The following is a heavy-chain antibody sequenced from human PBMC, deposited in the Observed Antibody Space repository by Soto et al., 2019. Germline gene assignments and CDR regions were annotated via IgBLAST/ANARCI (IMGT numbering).Heavy chain of an antibody. J-gene: IGHJ4*02. Sequence: EVQLVESGGGLVQPGGSLRLSCAASGFTVSSNYMSWVRQAPGKGLEWVSVIYSGGSTYYADSVKGRFTISRDNSKNTLYLQMNSLRAEDTAVYYCAREYCSGGSCYFADYSGQGTLVTVSS. CDR2: IYSGGST. CDR1: GFTVSSNY. D-gene: IGHD2-15*01. V-gene: IGHV3-66*01. CDR3: AREYCSGGSCYFADY.